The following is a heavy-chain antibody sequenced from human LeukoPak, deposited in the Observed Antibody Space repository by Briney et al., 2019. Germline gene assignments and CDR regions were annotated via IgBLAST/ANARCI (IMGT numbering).Heavy chain of an antibody. J-gene: IGHJ4*02. CDR3: TKRVDGSGTYYIDY. V-gene: IGHV3-23*01. CDR2: IGGTDGTT. CDR1: GFIFNNAW. Sequence: GGSLRLSCAASGFIFNNAWMSWVRQAPGKGLEWVSAIGGTDGTTFYADSVRGRFSISRDNSKSTLFLNMHSLRAEDTALYYCTKRVDGSGTYYIDYWGQGTLVTVSS. D-gene: IGHD3-10*01.